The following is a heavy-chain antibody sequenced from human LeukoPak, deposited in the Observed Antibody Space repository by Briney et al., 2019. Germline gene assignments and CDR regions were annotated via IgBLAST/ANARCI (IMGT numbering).Heavy chain of an antibody. CDR3: ARGLIVPAATRNWYFDL. V-gene: IGHV4-30-4*08. J-gene: IGHJ2*01. D-gene: IGHD2-2*01. Sequence: SETLSLTCTVSGGSISSGDYYWSWIRQPPGKGLEWIGYIYYSGSTNYNPSLKSRVTISLDTSKNQFSLKLSSVTAADTAVYSCARGLIVPAATRNWYFDLWGRGTLVTVSS. CDR1: GGSISSGDYY. CDR2: IYYSGST.